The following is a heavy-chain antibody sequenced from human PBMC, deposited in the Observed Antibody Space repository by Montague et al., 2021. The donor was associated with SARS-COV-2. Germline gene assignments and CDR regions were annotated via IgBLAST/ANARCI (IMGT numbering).Heavy chain of an antibody. D-gene: IGHD3-22*01. CDR2: TYYRSKWYN. V-gene: IGHV6-1*01. CDR1: GDSVSSNSAA. CDR3: ARVLRRIIMIVDIRGFDY. J-gene: IGHJ4*02. Sequence: CAISGDSVSSNSAAWNWIRQSPSRGLEWLGRTYYRSKWYNDYAVSVKXXITINPDTSKNQFSLQLNSVTAEDTAVYYCARVLRRIIMIVDIRGFDYWGQGTLVTVSS.